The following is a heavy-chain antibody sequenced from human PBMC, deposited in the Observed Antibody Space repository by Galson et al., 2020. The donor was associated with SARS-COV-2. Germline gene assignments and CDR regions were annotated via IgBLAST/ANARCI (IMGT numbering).Heavy chain of an antibody. Sequence: GGSLRLSCAASGFTFSSYSMNWVRKAPGKGLEWVSSISSSSSYIYYADSVKGRFTISRDNAKNSLYLQMNSLRAEDTAVYYCAMDVSTVTYYYYYGMDVWGQGTAVTVSS. CDR3: AMDVSTVTYYYYYGMDV. D-gene: IGHD4-17*01. CDR2: ISSSSSYI. V-gene: IGHV3-21*01. J-gene: IGHJ6*02. CDR1: GFTFSSYS.